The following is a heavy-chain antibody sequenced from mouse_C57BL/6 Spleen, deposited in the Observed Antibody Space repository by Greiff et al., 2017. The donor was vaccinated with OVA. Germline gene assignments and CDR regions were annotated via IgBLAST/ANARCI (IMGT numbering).Heavy chain of an antibody. Sequence: QVQLQQSGPELVKPGASVKISCKASGYAFSSSWMNWVKQRPGKGLEWIGRIYPGDGDTNYNGKFKGKATLTADKSSSTAYMQLSSLTSEDSAVYFCARRWITGAMDYWGQGTSVTVSS. D-gene: IGHD2-4*01. J-gene: IGHJ4*01. V-gene: IGHV1-82*01. CDR2: IYPGDGDT. CDR1: GYAFSSSW. CDR3: ARRWITGAMDY.